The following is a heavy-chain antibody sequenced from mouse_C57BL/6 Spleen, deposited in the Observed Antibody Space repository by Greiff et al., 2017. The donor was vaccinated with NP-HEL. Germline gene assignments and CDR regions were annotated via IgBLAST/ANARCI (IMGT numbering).Heavy chain of an antibody. V-gene: IGHV7-3*01. CDR2: IRNKANGYTT. D-gene: IGHD2-4*01. J-gene: IGHJ4*01. Sequence: EVQVVESGGGLVQPGGSLSLSCAASGFTFTDYYMSWVRPPPGTALEWLGFIRNKANGYTTEYSASVKGRFTISRDNSQSILYLQMNALRAEDSATYYCARSDYDYSMDYWGQGTSVTVSS. CDR3: ARSDYDYSMDY. CDR1: GFTFTDYY.